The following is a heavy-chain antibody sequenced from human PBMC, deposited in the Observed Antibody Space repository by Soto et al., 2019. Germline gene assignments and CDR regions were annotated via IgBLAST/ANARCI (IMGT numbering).Heavy chain of an antibody. CDR1: GYSISTGDY. CDR3: ARRIGSYIDP. D-gene: IGHD6-6*01. V-gene: IGHV4-38-2*01. Sequence: SETLSLTCAVSGYSISTGDYWGWIRQPPGKGLEWIGSIFHSGSTYYNPSLKSRVTMSVDTSRNQFSLRLSSVTAADAAVYYCARRIGSYIDPWGQGTLVTVSS. J-gene: IGHJ5*02. CDR2: IFHSGST.